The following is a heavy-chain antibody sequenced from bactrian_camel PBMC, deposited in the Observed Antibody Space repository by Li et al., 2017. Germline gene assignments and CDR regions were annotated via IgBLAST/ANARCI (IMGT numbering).Heavy chain of an antibody. CDR1: KPSDSAWC. J-gene: IGHJ4*01. CDR2: IYRVSGTT. Sequence: VQLVEFGEGSVQPGGSLKLSCLMPKPSDSAWCMAWFRQGPGKEREGIAAIYRVSGTTYYADSVKGRFTLSQDNAKNAVALKMTNVKPEDTAVYVCTAGHRFQNCAKDFVVSGQGTQVTVSS. V-gene: IGHV3S40*01. D-gene: IGHD2*01.